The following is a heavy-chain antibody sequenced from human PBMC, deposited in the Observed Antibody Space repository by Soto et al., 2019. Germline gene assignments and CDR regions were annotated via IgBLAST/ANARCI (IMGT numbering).Heavy chain of an antibody. V-gene: IGHV4-34*01. J-gene: IGHJ6*02. CDR2: INHSGST. CDR3: ASLVGFGELFRYYGMDV. CDR1: GGSFSGYY. Sequence: SETLSLTCAVYGGSFSGYYWSWIRQPPGKGLEWIGEINHSGSTNYNPSLKSRVTISVDTSKNQFSLKLSSVTAADTAVYYCASLVGFGELFRYYGMDVWGQGTTVTVSS. D-gene: IGHD3-10*01.